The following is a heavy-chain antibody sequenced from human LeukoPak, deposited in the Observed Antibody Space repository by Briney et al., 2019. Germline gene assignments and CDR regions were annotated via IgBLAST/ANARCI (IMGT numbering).Heavy chain of an antibody. CDR2: IYTSGNT. CDR1: GGSVSSYS. J-gene: IGHJ5*02. V-gene: IGHV4-4*07. Sequence: SETLSLTCTVSGGSVSSYSWSWIRQPPGKGLEWIGRIYTSGNTNYNPSLKSRVTMSIDTSKNQFSLKLRSVTAADTAVYYCARTINQFDYYDSSGYPWFDPWGQGTLVTVSS. CDR3: ARTINQFDYYDSSGYPWFDP. D-gene: IGHD3-22*01.